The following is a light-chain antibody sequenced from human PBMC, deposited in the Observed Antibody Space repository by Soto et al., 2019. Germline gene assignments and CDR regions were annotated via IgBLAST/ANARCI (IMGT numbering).Light chain of an antibody. Sequence: EIVLTQSPATLSLSPGERATLSCRASQSVSSYLAWYQQKPGQAPSLLIYXXXXXAXXXXTXFSGSGSGTDFTLXXSRLEPXDXXVYYCQQRSNWPPWTFGQGTKVDIK. V-gene: IGKV3-11*01. CDR3: QQRSNWPPWT. J-gene: IGKJ1*01. CDR2: XXX. CDR1: QSVSSY.